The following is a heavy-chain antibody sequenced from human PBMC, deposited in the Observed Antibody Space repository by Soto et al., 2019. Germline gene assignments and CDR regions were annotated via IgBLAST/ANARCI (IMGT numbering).Heavy chain of an antibody. Sequence: SETLSLTCAVYGGSFSGYYWSWIRQPPGKGLEWIGEFNHSGSTNYNPSLKSRVTISVDTSKNQFSLKLSSVTAAAPAVDYCARGRDAFCSGYIEWFDPWGQGTLVTVSS. V-gene: IGHV4-34*01. CDR1: GGSFSGYY. J-gene: IGHJ5*02. D-gene: IGHD3-3*01. CDR2: FNHSGST. CDR3: ARGRDAFCSGYIEWFDP.